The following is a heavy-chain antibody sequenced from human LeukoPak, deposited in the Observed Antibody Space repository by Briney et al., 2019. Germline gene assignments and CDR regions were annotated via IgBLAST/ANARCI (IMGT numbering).Heavy chain of an antibody. D-gene: IGHD3-22*01. V-gene: IGHV1-18*01. CDR1: GYTFTSYG. Sequence: ASVKVSCKTSGYTFTSYGISWVRQAPGQGLEWMGWISAYNTNTNYAQNLQGRVTMTTDTSTSTAYMELRSLRSDDTAVYYCARHDGSPPRYYYYMDVWGKGTTVTISS. CDR3: ARHDGSPPRYYYYMDV. CDR2: ISAYNTNT. J-gene: IGHJ6*03.